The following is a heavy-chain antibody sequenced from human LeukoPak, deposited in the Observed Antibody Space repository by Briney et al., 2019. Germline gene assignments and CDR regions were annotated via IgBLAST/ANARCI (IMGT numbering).Heavy chain of an antibody. V-gene: IGHV4-59*01. Sequence: SETLSLTCTVSGGSISSYYWSWIRQPPGKGLEWIGYTYYSGSTNYNPSLKSRVTISVDTSKNQFSLKLSSVTAADTAVYYCARDQDGYSSYSRAFDIWGQGTMVTVSS. CDR2: TYYSGST. CDR3: ARDQDGYSSYSRAFDI. D-gene: IGHD6-19*01. CDR1: GGSISSYY. J-gene: IGHJ3*02.